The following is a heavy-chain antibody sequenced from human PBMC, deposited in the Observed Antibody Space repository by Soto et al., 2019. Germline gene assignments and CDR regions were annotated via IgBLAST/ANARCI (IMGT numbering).Heavy chain of an antibody. V-gene: IGHV4-39*01. J-gene: IGHJ4*02. CDR1: GGSISSSSYS. Sequence: NPSETLSLSCTVSGGSISSSSYSWGWIRQPPGKGLEWIGSIYYSGRTYYNPSLKSRVTISVDTSKNQFSLKRSSGTAEDTAVYYCARPAGGSVWYNLGYWGQGTLVTVSS. CDR3: ARPAGGSVWYNLGY. D-gene: IGHD6-19*01. CDR2: IYYSGRT.